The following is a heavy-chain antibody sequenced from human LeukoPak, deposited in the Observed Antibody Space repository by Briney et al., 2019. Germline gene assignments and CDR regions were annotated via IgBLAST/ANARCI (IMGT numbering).Heavy chain of an antibody. D-gene: IGHD2-2*01. V-gene: IGHV3-11*01. CDR1: GFTFSTYA. Sequence: SGGSLRLSCAASGFTFSTYAMSWVRQAPGKGLEWVSYISGSGNTIYYGDSVMGRFTVSRDNAKNSLYLQMNSLRADDTAVYYCARRGASWYFVYWGQGTLVTVSS. CDR3: ARRGASWYFVY. CDR2: ISGSGNTI. J-gene: IGHJ4*02.